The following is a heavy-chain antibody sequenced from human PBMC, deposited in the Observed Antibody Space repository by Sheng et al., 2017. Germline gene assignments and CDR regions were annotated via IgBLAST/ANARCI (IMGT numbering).Heavy chain of an antibody. CDR3: ARGGWELPFDY. D-gene: IGHD2-15*01. Sequence: VQLVQSGAEVKKAGASVKVSCKASGYTFTNYDINWVRQATGQGLEWMGWMNPNSGNTGSTQKFQGRITITRNTSISTIYMELSNLRSEDTAVYYCARGGWELPFDYWGQGTLVTVSS. CDR2: MNPNSGNT. J-gene: IGHJ4*02. CDR1: GYTFTNYD. V-gene: IGHV1-8*03.